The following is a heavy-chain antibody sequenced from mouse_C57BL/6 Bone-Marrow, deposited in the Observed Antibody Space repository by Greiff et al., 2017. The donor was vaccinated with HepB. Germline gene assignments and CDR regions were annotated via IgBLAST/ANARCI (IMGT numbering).Heavy chain of an antibody. Sequence: VQLQQSGPELVKPGASVKLSCKASGYTFTSYDINWVKQSPGQGLEWIGWIYPRDGSTTYNEKFKGKATLTVDTSSSTAYMELNSLTSEASAVYSCAWGARAPTHAMDYWGQGTTLTVSS. J-gene: IGHJ4*01. D-gene: IGHD3-1*01. CDR3: AWGARAPTHAMDY. V-gene: IGHV1-85*01. CDR2: IYPRDGST. CDR1: GYTFTSYD.